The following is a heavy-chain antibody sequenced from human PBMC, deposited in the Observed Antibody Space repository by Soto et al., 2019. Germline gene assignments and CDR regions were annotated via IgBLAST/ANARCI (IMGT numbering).Heavy chain of an antibody. CDR2: IYPGDSDT. D-gene: IGHD5-18*01. Sequence: GESLKISCKGSGYSFTSYWIDWVRQMPGKGLEWMGIIYPGDSDTRYSPSFQGQVTISADKSISTAYLQWSSLKASDTAMYYCARLDTAMVTFEYYYYYGMDVWGQGTTVTVSS. CDR3: ARLDTAMVTFEYYYYYGMDV. J-gene: IGHJ6*02. V-gene: IGHV5-51*01. CDR1: GYSFTSYW.